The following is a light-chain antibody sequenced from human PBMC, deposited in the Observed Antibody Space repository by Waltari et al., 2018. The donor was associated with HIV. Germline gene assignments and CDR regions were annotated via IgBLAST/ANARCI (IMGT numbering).Light chain of an antibody. CDR2: RNN. Sequence: QSVLTQPPSTSGTPGQRVVISCSGSTSNIGKNYVCWYRQFPGTAPKLLIYRNNQRPSGVPDRFSGSKSGTSASLAISGLWSEDEADYFCAVWDDSLSGLWVFGGGTKLTVL. V-gene: IGLV1-47*03. J-gene: IGLJ3*02. CDR1: TSNIGKNY. CDR3: AVWDDSLSGLWV.